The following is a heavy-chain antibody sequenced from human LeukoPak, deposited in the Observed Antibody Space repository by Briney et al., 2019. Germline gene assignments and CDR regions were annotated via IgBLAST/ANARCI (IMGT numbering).Heavy chain of an antibody. Sequence: ASVKVSCKASGGTFRKYAINWVRQAPGQGLEWMGWISANNGDTNYAQKVQGRVTITTDTSTPSAYMELRSLRSDDTAVYYCASFDSGWYFGHWGQGTLVTVSS. D-gene: IGHD6-19*01. J-gene: IGHJ4*02. CDR3: ASFDSGWYFGH. CDR1: GGTFRKYA. CDR2: ISANNGDT. V-gene: IGHV1-18*01.